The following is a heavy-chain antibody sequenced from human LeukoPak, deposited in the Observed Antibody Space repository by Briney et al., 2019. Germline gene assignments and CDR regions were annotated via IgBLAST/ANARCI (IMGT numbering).Heavy chain of an antibody. CDR1: GGTFSSYA. CDR2: IIPILGIA. CDR3: ARDRDSDY. V-gene: IGHV1-69*04. J-gene: IGHJ4*02. Sequence: SVKVSCKASGGTFSSYAISWVRQAPGQGLEWIGRIIPILGIANYAQKFQGRVTITADKSTSTAYMELSSLRSEDTAMYYCARDRDSDYWGQGTLVTVSS. D-gene: IGHD5-24*01.